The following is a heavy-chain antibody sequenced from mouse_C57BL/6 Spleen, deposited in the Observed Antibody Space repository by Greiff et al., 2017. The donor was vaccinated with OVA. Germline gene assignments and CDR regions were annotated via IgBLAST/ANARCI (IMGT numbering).Heavy chain of an antibody. J-gene: IGHJ4*01. V-gene: IGHV1-81*01. CDR1: GYTFTSYG. CDR2: IYPRSGNT. Sequence: QVQLKESGAELARPGASVKLSCKASGYTFTSYGISWVKQRTGQGLEWIGEIYPRSGNTYYNEKFKGKATLTADKSSSTAYMELRSLTSEDSAVYFCARPLYGNYEAMDYWGQGTSVTVSS. D-gene: IGHD2-1*01. CDR3: ARPLYGNYEAMDY.